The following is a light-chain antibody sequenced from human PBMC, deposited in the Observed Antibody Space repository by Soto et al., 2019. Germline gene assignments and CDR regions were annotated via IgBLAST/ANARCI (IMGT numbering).Light chain of an antibody. CDR1: QSVSSY. CDR2: DAS. Sequence: EIVLTQSPATLSLSPGERATLSCRASQSVSSYLAWYQQKPGQAPRLLIYDASNRATGIPARFSGSGSGTEFTLTISSLKSADFAVYYCQQYNEWPPLTFGQGTRREIK. CDR3: QQYNEWPPLT. V-gene: IGKV3-11*01. J-gene: IGKJ5*01.